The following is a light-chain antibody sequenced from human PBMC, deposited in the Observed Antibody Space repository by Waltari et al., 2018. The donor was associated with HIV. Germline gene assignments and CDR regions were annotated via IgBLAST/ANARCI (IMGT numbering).Light chain of an antibody. Sequence: QSALTQPASVSGSPGQSITISCTGTSFDVGDYNYVSWYQQHPGKAPKLLIYEVTKRPAGVSNRFAGSKSGNTASLTISVLQAEDEADYYCISYRSGFTLMFGGGTKLTVL. CDR2: EVT. CDR1: SFDVGDYNY. CDR3: ISYRSGFTLM. V-gene: IGLV2-14*01. J-gene: IGLJ3*02.